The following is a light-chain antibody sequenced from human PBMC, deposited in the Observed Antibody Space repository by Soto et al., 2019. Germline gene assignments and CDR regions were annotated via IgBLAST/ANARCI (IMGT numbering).Light chain of an antibody. CDR1: QDISKY. CDR2: DAS. J-gene: IGKJ1*01. CDR3: QQYDNLPWT. V-gene: IGKV1-33*01. Sequence: DIQMTQSPSSLSASVGDRVTITCQASQDISKYLNWYQQKPGKAPRLLIYDASNLKTGVPSRFSGSGSGTDFTFTISSLQPEDIATYYCQQYDNLPWTFGQGTKVEIK.